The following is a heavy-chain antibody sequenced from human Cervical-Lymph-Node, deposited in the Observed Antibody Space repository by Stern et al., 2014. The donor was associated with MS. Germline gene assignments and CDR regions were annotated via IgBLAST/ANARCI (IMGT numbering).Heavy chain of an antibody. CDR3: ASMRGGMDV. CDR2: ISYDGSNK. Sequence: VQLVESGGGVVQPGRSLRLSCAASGFTFSSYAMHWVRQAPGKGLEWVAVISYDGSNKYYADSVKGRFTISRDNSKNTLYLQMNSLRAEDTAVYYCASMRGGMDVWGQGTTVTVSS. J-gene: IGHJ6*02. V-gene: IGHV3-30*01. D-gene: IGHD3-16*01. CDR1: GFTFSSYA.